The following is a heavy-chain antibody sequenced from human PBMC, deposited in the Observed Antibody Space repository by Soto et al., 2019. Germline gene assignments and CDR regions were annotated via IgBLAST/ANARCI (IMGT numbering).Heavy chain of an antibody. CDR3: CTPSFESPNYHFSRMGR. D-gene: IGHD3-10*01. J-gene: IGHJ6*02. CDR1: GFSLSTSGEA. Sequence: QITLKESGPTLVKPTETLTLTCTFSGFSLSTSGEAVGWIRQPPGKALEWLALIYWDDDKRYSPSLKSRLTITQDTSKNPVGPKVTDKEPVDTATKFCCTPSFESPNYHFSRMGRRGPGTPVTVPS. CDR2: IYWDDDK. V-gene: IGHV2-5*02.